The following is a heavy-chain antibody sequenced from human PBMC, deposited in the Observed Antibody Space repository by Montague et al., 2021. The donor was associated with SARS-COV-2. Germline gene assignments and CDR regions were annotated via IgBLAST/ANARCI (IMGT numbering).Heavy chain of an antibody. V-gene: IGHV4-39*07. J-gene: IGHJ6*02. D-gene: IGHD6-13*01. CDR1: GGSISSSSYY. Sequence: SETLSLTCTVSGGSISSSSYYWGWIRQPPGKGLEWIGSIYYSGSTYYXPSLKSRVTISVDMSKNQFSLKLSSVTAADTAVYYCARVGRQQLVRLSGMDVWGQGTTVTVSS. CDR2: IYYSGST. CDR3: ARVGRQQLVRLSGMDV.